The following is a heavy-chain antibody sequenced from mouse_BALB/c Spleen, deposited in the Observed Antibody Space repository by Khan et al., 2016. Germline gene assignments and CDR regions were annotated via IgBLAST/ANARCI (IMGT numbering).Heavy chain of an antibody. Sequence: QIQLVQSGPELKKPGKTVKISCKASGYTFTNYGMNWVKQAPGKGLKWMGWINTYSGESTYADDFKGRFAFSFETSANTAYLQINNLKNEDTATYFCARYRYYYGSSRYFDGGGPGSTGTGS. CDR3: ARYRYYYGSSRYFDG. J-gene: IGHJ1*01. V-gene: IGHV9-3-1*01. D-gene: IGHD1-1*01. CDR2: INTYSGES. CDR1: GYTFTNYG.